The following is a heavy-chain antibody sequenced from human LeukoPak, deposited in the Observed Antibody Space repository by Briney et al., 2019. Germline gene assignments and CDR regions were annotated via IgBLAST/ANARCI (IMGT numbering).Heavy chain of an antibody. Sequence: GGSLRLSCVASGFSFSNYGMHWVRQAPGKGLEWVAFIRYDGSNKYYVDSVKGRFTISRDNSKNTLYLQMNSLRAEDTAVYYCAKDQHSGSGWYFDYWGRGTLVTVSS. CDR3: AKDQHSGSGWYFDY. J-gene: IGHJ4*02. D-gene: IGHD1-26*01. V-gene: IGHV3-30*02. CDR1: GFSFSNYG. CDR2: IRYDGSNK.